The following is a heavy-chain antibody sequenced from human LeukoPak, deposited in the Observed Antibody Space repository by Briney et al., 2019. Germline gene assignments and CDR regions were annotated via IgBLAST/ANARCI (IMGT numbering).Heavy chain of an antibody. CDR2: INPNSGGT. J-gene: IGHJ4*02. CDR1: GYTFTGYF. Sequence: WASVKVSCKASGYTFTGYFMHWVRQAPGQGLEWMGWINPNSGGTNYAQKFQGRVTMTRDTSISTAYMELSRLRSDDTAVYYCAGGYCTNGVRYEFDYWGQGTLVTVSS. V-gene: IGHV1-2*02. CDR3: AGGYCTNGVRYEFDY. D-gene: IGHD2-8*01.